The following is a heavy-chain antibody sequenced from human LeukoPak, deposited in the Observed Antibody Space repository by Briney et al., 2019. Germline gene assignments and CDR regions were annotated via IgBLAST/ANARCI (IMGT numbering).Heavy chain of an antibody. J-gene: IGHJ6*02. CDR2: INHSGST. D-gene: IGHD3-3*01. CDR1: GGSFSGYY. Sequence: SETLSLTCAVYGGSFSGYYWSWIRQPPGKGLEWIGEINHSGSTNYNPSLKSRVTISVDTSKNQFTLKLSSVTAADTAVYYCARGPITIFGVVYGMDVWGQGTTVTVSS. CDR3: ARGPITIFGVVYGMDV. V-gene: IGHV4-34*01.